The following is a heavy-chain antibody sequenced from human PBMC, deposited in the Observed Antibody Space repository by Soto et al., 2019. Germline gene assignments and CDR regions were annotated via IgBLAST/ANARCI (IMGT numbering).Heavy chain of an antibody. CDR3: ARGRGLISSSSAGWFDP. CDR1: GGSISSGGYS. Sequence: KTSETLSLTCAVYGGSISSGGYSWSWIRQPPGKGLEWIGYIYHSGSTYYNPSLKSRVTISVDRSKNQFSLKLSSVTAADTAVYYCARGRGLISSSSAGWFDPWGQGTLVTVSS. V-gene: IGHV4-30-2*01. D-gene: IGHD6-6*01. J-gene: IGHJ5*02. CDR2: IYHSGST.